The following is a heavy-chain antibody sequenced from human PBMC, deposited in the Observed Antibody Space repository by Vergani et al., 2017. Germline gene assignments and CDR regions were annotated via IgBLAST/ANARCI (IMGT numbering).Heavy chain of an antibody. CDR1: GYSFTNYW. CDR3: ARLYGRDSSGSKYFDY. CDR2: IHSADSDT. Sequence: EVQLVQSGAEVKKPGESLTISCQISGYSFTNYWIVWVRQIPGKGLEWMGIIHSADSDTRYSPSFQGQVTISVDKSISTAYLQRSSLRSSDSAMYYCARLYGRDSSGSKYFDYWGQGTLVTVSS. D-gene: IGHD3-22*01. V-gene: IGHV5-51*01. J-gene: IGHJ4*02.